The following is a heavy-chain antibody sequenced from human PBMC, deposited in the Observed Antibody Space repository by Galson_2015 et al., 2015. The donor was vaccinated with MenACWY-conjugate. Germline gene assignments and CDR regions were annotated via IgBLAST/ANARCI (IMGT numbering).Heavy chain of an antibody. CDR3: ARSPIKTYLDY. CDR1: GFIFNTYW. J-gene: IGHJ4*02. Sequence: SLRLSCAASGFIFNTYWMHWVRQAPGKGLVWVSSISGDSLYIYYADSMRGRFTISRDNAKNSLYLQMNSLRAEDTAVYYCARSPIKTYLDYWGQGILVTVSS. D-gene: IGHD5/OR15-5a*01. CDR2: ISGDSLYI. V-gene: IGHV3-21*01.